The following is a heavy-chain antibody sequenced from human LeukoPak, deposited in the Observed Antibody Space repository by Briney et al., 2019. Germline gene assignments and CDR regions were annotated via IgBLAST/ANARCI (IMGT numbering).Heavy chain of an antibody. CDR1: GYTLTELS. Sequence: ASVRVSCKVSGYTLTELSMHWVRRAPGKGLEWMGGFDPEDGETIYAQKFQGRVTMTEDTSTDTAYMELSSLRSEDTAVYYCATRHYGDFPDWGQGTLVTVSS. D-gene: IGHD4-17*01. CDR2: FDPEDGET. CDR3: ATRHYGDFPD. V-gene: IGHV1-24*01. J-gene: IGHJ4*02.